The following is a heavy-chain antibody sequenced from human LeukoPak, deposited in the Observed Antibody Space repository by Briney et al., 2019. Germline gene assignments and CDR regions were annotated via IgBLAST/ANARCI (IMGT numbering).Heavy chain of an antibody. CDR2: INHSGST. V-gene: IGHV4-34*01. J-gene: IGHJ4*02. CDR1: GGSFSGYY. CDR3: ARGSKGYCSGGSCYPFFDY. D-gene: IGHD2-15*01. Sequence: SSETLSLTCAVYGGSFSGYYWSWIRQPPGKGLEWIGEINHSGSTNYNPSLKSRVTISVDTSKNQFSLKLSSVTAADTAVYYCARGSKGYCSGGSCYPFFDYWGQGTLVTVSS.